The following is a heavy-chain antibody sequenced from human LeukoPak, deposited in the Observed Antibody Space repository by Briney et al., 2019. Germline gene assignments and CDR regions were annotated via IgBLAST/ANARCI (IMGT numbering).Heavy chain of an antibody. Sequence: GGSLRLSCAASGLTFSKYSMTWVRQAPGKGLEWVSFIDTSSTTTYYTDSVKGRFTISRDNAKNSLYLQMDSLKVEDTAIYYCARDNWVDCWGQGTLVTVSS. CDR1: GLTFSKYS. V-gene: IGHV3-48*04. CDR3: ARDNWVDC. J-gene: IGHJ5*01. CDR2: IDTSSTTT.